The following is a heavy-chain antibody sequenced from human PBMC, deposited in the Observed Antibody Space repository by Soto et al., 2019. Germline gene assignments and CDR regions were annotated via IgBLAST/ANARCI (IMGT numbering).Heavy chain of an antibody. D-gene: IGHD3-22*01. CDR2: ISSSSSTI. Sequence: GGSLRLSCAASGFTFSSYSMNWVRQAPGKGLEWVSYISSSSSTIYYADSVKGRFTISRDNAKNTLFLQMDSLGAEDTAVYLCATGGSGYFRYWGQGTLVTVSS. CDR3: ATGGSGYFRY. J-gene: IGHJ4*02. V-gene: IGHV3-48*01. CDR1: GFTFSSYS.